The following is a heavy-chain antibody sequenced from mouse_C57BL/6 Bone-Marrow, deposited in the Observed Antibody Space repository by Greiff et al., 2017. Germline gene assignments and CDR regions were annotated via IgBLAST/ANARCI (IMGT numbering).Heavy chain of an antibody. CDR1: GYAFSSSW. CDR2: IYPGDGDT. Sequence: QVQLQQSGPELVKPGASVKISCKASGYAFSSSWMNWVKQRPGKGLEWIGRIYPGDGDTNYNGKFKGKATLTADKSSSTAYMQRSSLTSEDSAVYFCAREEYYGSSPYWYFDVWGTGTTVTVSS. V-gene: IGHV1-82*01. D-gene: IGHD1-1*01. J-gene: IGHJ1*03. CDR3: AREEYYGSSPYWYFDV.